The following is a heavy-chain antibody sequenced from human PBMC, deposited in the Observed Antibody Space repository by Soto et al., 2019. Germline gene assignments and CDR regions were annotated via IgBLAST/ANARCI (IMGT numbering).Heavy chain of an antibody. V-gene: IGHV1-46*01. J-gene: IGHJ5*02. Sequence: GASVKVSCKASGYTFTSYYMHWVRQAPGQGLEWMGIINPSGGSTSYAQKFQGRVTMTRDTSTSTVYMELSSLRSEDTAVYYCARDQTAMVNLGSWFDPWGQGTLVTVSS. CDR3: ARDQTAMVNLGSWFDP. CDR2: INPSGGST. CDR1: GYTFTSYY. D-gene: IGHD5-18*01.